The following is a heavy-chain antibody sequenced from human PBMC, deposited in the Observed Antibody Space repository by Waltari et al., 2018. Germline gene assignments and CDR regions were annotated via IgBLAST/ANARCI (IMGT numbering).Heavy chain of an antibody. Sequence: EVQVVESGGGSVQPGGSLRLSCTASGSGFPFHYHWMSGVRLAPGKGLEWVANIDPDGNERHYVDSVRGRFTISRDNAKNSVYLQMNSLKGEDTAIYYCAKLWNGPDNWGQGTLVTVSA. D-gene: IGHD1-1*01. CDR1: GSGFPFHYHW. J-gene: IGHJ4*02. CDR3: AKLWNGPDN. V-gene: IGHV3-7*03. CDR2: IDPDGNER.